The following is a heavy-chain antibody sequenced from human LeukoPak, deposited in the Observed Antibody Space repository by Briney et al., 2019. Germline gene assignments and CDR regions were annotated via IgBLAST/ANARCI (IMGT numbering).Heavy chain of an antibody. V-gene: IGHV3-30*04. D-gene: IGHD3-22*01. CDR2: IPYDGRNK. CDR3: ARVLYYDSSGPSPY. CDR1: GFTFSSYA. Sequence: GGSLRLSCVASGFTFSSYAMHWVRQAPGKGLEWVAVIPYDGRNKYYADSVKGRFTTSRDNARSSLYLQMNSLRDEDTAVYYCARVLYYDSSGPSPYWGQGTLVTVSS. J-gene: IGHJ4*02.